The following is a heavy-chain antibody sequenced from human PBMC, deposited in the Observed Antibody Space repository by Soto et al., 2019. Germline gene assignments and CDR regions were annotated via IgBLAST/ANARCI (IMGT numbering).Heavy chain of an antibody. CDR3: AKDRSSSSWSYYYYYYGMDV. V-gene: IGHV3-30*18. CDR2: ISYDGSNK. Sequence: PWGSLRLSCAASGFTFSSYGMHWVRQAPGKGLEWVAVISYDGSNKYYADSVKGRFTISRDNSKNTLYLQMNSLRAEDTAVYYCAKDRSSSSWSYYYYYYGMDVWGQGTTVTVSS. CDR1: GFTFSSYG. D-gene: IGHD6-13*01. J-gene: IGHJ6*02.